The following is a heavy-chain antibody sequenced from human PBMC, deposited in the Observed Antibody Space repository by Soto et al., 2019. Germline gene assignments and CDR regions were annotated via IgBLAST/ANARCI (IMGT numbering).Heavy chain of an antibody. J-gene: IGHJ4*02. Sequence: QVQLQESGPGLVKPSQTLSLTCTVSGGSISTVDYWWSWIRQSPDMGLEWIGHIYDGGRTYNNPSLAGRVPMSVDTSQRQLPLTLSSVSAADPAVYYCARGPSGDKVDSWGQGTLVTVSS. V-gene: IGHV4-30-4*01. CDR1: GGSISTVDYW. CDR2: IYDGGRT. D-gene: IGHD7-27*01. CDR3: ARGPSGDKVDS.